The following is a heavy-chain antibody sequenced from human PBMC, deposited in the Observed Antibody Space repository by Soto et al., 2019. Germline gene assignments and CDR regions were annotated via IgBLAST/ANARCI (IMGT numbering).Heavy chain of an antibody. V-gene: IGHV3-30*18. CDR1: GFTFSSYG. Sequence: QVQLVESGGGVVQPGRSLRLSCAASGFTFSSYGMHWVRQAPGKGLEWVAVISYDGSNKYYADSVKGRFTISRDNSKNTLCLQMNSLRAEDTAVYYCAKNGGYSYGKANWFDPWGKGTLVTVSS. CDR3: AKNGGYSYGKANWFDP. J-gene: IGHJ5*02. CDR2: ISYDGSNK. D-gene: IGHD5-18*01.